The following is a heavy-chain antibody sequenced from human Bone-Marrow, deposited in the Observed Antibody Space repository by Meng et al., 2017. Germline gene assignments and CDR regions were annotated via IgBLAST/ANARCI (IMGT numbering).Heavy chain of an antibody. D-gene: IGHD3-10*01. CDR2: IYYSGST. J-gene: IGHJ2*01. Sequence: HLRLQRFGPGLGIPAAPPSPTCTCSGGSISSSSYYWGWIRQPPGKGLEWIGSIYYSGSTYYNPSLKSRVTISVDTSKNQFSLKLSSVTAADTAVYYCARDPHLWFGELCYFDLWGHGTLVTVSS. V-gene: IGHV4-39*07. CDR1: GGSISSSSYY. CDR3: ARDPHLWFGELCYFDL.